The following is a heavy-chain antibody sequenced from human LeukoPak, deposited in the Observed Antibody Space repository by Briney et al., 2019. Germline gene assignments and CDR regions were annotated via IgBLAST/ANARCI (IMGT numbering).Heavy chain of an antibody. Sequence: PSETLSLTCTVSGGSISSGGYYWSWIRQHPGKGLEWIGYIHYSGGTHYNPSLKSRVTISADTSKNRFSLKLSSVTAADTAVYFCARGRLTRFDPWGQGTLVTVSS. CDR3: ARGRLTRFDP. J-gene: IGHJ5*02. CDR2: IHYSGGT. V-gene: IGHV4-31*03. CDR1: GGSISSGGYY.